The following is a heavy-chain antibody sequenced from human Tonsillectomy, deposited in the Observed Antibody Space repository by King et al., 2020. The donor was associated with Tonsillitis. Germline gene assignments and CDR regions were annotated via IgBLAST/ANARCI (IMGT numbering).Heavy chain of an antibody. D-gene: IGHD3-3*01. CDR1: GFSLSTSGMC. CDR3: ARINNDFWSGYADF. CDR2: IEWDEDK. J-gene: IGHJ4*02. V-gene: IGHV2-70*01. Sequence: VTLKESGPALVKPTQTLTLTCTFSGFSLSTSGMCVSWIRQPPGKALEWLALIEWDEDKYYRTSLKTRLTISKDTSNNQVVLTMTNMDPEDAATYYCARINNDFWSGYADFWGRGTLVTVSS.